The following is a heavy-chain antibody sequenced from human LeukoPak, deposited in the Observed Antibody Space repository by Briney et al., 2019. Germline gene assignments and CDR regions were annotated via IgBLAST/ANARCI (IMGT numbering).Heavy chain of an antibody. CDR3: ARDGGGSLGVKWYFDL. CDR1: GYTFTSYY. V-gene: IGHV1-46*01. Sequence: GASVKVSYKASGYTFTSYYIHWVRQAPGQGLEWMGIINPSGGSTSYAQKFQGRVTMTRDTSTRTGYMEMSSLRSEDTAVYYCARDGGGSLGVKWYFDLWGRGTLVTVSS. J-gene: IGHJ2*01. CDR2: INPSGGST. D-gene: IGHD1-26*01.